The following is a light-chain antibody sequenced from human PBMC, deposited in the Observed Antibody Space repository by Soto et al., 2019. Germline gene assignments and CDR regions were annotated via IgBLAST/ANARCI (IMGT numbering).Light chain of an antibody. J-gene: IGLJ2*01. CDR1: SFNIGGNT. CDR3: ATWDDSLNGVV. CDR2: SNN. Sequence: QSVLTQPPSASGTPGQRVTISCSGSSFNIGGNTVNWYQQVTGTAPKLLINSNNQRSSGVPDRFSGSKSGTSASLAISGLQSEDEADYYCATWDDSLNGVVFGGGTKVTVL. V-gene: IGLV1-44*01.